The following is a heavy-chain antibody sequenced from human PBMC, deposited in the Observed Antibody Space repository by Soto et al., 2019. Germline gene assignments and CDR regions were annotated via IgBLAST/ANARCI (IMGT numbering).Heavy chain of an antibody. D-gene: IGHD1-26*01. J-gene: IGHJ4*02. CDR2: INTYNGRT. CDR1: GYTFTDYG. V-gene: IGHV1-18*01. CDR3: ARDQYAVGGDY. Sequence: ASVKVSCKASGYTFTDYGVSWVRQAPGQGLEWMGWINTYNGRTNYAQKVQGRVTMTTDTSTATAYMELRSLNSDDTAVYYCARDQYAVGGDYWGQGTLVTVSS.